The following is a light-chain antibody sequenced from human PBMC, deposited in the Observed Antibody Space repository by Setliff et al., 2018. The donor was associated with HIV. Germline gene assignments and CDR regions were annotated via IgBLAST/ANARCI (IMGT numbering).Light chain of an antibody. CDR2: GVS. Sequence: SALTQPASVSGSPGQSITISCTGTSSDIGGYNYVSWYQQHPGKAPKLMVYGVSQRPSGVSNRFSGSKSGNTASLTISGLQAEDEADYYCSSYTSSTTYVFGPGTKVTVL. CDR3: SSYTSSTTYV. CDR1: SSDIGGYNY. V-gene: IGLV2-14*01. J-gene: IGLJ1*01.